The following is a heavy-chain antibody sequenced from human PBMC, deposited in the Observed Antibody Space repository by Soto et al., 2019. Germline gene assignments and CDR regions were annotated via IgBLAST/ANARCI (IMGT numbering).Heavy chain of an antibody. V-gene: IGHV1-18*01. CDR2: ISAYNGNT. D-gene: IGHD2-2*01. CDR3: AREGTCSSTSCPTYFSFGMDV. CDR1: GYTFASYG. J-gene: IGHJ6*02. Sequence: QVKLVQSGAEVKKPGASVKVSCKASGYTFASYGISWVRQAPGQGLEWMGWISAYNGNTNYAQKFQGRVTMTTDTFTRTAYMEVRSLRSDDTAVYYCAREGTCSSTSCPTYFSFGMDVWGQGTTVTVSS.